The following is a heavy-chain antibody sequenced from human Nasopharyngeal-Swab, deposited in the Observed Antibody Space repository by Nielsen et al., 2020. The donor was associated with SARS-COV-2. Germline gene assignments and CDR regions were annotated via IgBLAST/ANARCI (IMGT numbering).Heavy chain of an antibody. V-gene: IGHV3-23*01. CDR2: ISGSGGST. CDR3: AIIVVSAAMDPFDY. D-gene: IGHD2-2*01. Sequence: GESLNTSCAASGLTFSSYAMSLVRQPPGKGLEWVSAISGSGGSTYYADSVKGRFTISRDNSKNTLYLQMNSLRAEDTAVYYCAIIVVSAAMDPFDYWGQGTLVTVSS. J-gene: IGHJ4*02. CDR1: GLTFSSYA.